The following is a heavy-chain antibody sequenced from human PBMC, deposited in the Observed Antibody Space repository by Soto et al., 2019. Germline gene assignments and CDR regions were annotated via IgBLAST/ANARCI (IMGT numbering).Heavy chain of an antibody. CDR2: ISAYNGNT. Sequence: QVQLVQSGAEVKKPGASVKVSCKASGYTFTSYGISWVRQAPGQGLEWMGWISAYNGNTNYAQKLQGRVTMTTDTSTSPAYMELTSLTSHDTAVYYCSRAWGYSYGFDPWGQVTLVTVSS. V-gene: IGHV1-18*01. D-gene: IGHD5-18*01. CDR3: SRAWGYSYGFDP. CDR1: GYTFTSYG. J-gene: IGHJ5*02.